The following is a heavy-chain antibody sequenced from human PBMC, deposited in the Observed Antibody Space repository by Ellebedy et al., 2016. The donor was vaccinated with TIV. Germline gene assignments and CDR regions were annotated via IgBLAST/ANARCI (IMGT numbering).Heavy chain of an antibody. CDR1: GFTVSNNY. V-gene: IGHV3-53*01. D-gene: IGHD3-22*01. CDR2: IYSGRVT. CDR3: ARTLGAYYDSSSYYGYNWFDP. J-gene: IGHJ5*02. Sequence: GGSLRLSCVVSGFTVSNNYLTWVRQALGKGLEWVSSIYSGRVTYYANSVKGRFTISRDYSKNTLYLQMNSLRVEDTAIYYCARTLGAYYDSSSYYGYNWFDPWGQGTLVTVSS.